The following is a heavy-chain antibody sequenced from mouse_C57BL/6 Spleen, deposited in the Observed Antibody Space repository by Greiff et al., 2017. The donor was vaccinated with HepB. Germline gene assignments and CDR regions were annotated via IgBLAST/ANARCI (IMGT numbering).Heavy chain of an antibody. J-gene: IGHJ2*01. CDR3: LYDNYRFDY. CDR2: IDPETGGT. CDR1: GYTFTDYE. Sequence: VQLQQSGAELVRPGASVTLSCKASGYTFTDYEMHWVKQTPVHGLEWIGAIDPETGGTAYNQKFKGKAILTADKSSSTAYMELRSLTSEDSAVYYSLYDNYRFDYWGQGTTLTVSS. D-gene: IGHD2-1*01. V-gene: IGHV1-15*01.